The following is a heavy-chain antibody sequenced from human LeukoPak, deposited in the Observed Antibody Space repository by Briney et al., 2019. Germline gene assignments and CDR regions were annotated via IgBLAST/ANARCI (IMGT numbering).Heavy chain of an antibody. CDR3: AREYSGYVLYYGMDV. CDR1: GFTFSSYG. D-gene: IGHD5-12*01. Sequence: GGSLRLSCAASGFTFSSYGMHWVRQAPGKGLEWVAVIWYDGSNKYYADSVKGRFTISRDNSKNTLYLQMNSLRAEDTAVYYCAREYSGYVLYYGMDVWGQGTTVTVSS. CDR2: IWYDGSNK. J-gene: IGHJ6*02. V-gene: IGHV3-33*01.